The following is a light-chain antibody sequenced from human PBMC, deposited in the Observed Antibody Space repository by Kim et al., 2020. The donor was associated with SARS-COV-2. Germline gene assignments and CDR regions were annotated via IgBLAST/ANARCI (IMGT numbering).Light chain of an antibody. CDR1: SSDVGGYNF. CDR3: SSYSSTAPVV. CDR2: EVS. J-gene: IGLJ2*01. Sequence: IPISCSGTSSDVGGYNFGSRYQQRPGKAPELGIYEVSSRPTGVSTRFSGSKSGTTASPTVAGLQAEDEADYYCSSYSSTAPVVFGGGTQLTVL. V-gene: IGLV2-14*01.